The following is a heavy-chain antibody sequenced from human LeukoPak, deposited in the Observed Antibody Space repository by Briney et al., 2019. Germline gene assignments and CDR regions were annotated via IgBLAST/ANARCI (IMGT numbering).Heavy chain of an antibody. CDR1: GGTFSSYA. CDR2: IIPIFGTA. J-gene: IGHJ4*02. D-gene: IGHD3-3*01. CDR3: ATSFGHSLGFDY. Sequence: SVKVSCKASGGTFSSYAISWVRQAPGQGLEWMEGIIPIFGTANYAQKFQGRVTITADESTSTAYMELSSLRSEDTAVYYCATSFGHSLGFDYWGQGTLVTVSS. V-gene: IGHV1-69*13.